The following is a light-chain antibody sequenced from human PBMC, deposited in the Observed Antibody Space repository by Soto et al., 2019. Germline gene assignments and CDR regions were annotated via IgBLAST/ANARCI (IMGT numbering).Light chain of an antibody. Sequence: EIVMTQSPATLSVSPGERATLSCRASQSVGANLAWYQQKPGQAPRLLIYGASTRAAGISPRFSGGGSGTEFTLPISSLQSEDFGVYSCQQYTYGPRTCGQGTKVGIK. J-gene: IGKJ1*01. CDR2: GAS. CDR3: QQYTYGPRT. V-gene: IGKV3-15*01. CDR1: QSVGAN.